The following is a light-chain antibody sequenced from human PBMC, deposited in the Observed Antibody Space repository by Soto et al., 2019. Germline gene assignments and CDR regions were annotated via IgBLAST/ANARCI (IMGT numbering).Light chain of an antibody. J-gene: IGKJ2*01. V-gene: IGKV1-5*01. CDR2: DAT. Sequence: IKMTQSPSTLSAYVENGDTGTCRADQSITRWLAWFQQKPGKAPSLLIYDATNLQPGVPSRFSGSGSGTEFTLTISSLQPDDFATYYCQQYNGYPHSFGQGTKVDIK. CDR1: QSITRW. CDR3: QQYNGYPHS.